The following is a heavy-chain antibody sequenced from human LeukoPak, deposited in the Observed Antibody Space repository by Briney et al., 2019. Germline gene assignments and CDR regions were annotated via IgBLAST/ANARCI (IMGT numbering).Heavy chain of an antibody. CDR3: ARDQGGGYYPGYFDY. D-gene: IGHD3-3*01. CDR1: GGSISSGDYY. J-gene: IGHJ4*02. Sequence: PSETLSLTCTVSGGSISSGDYYWSWIRQPPGKGLEWIGYIYYSGSTYYNPSLESRVTISVDTSKNQFSLKLSSVTAADTAVYYCARDQGGGYYPGYFDYWGQGTLVTVSS. V-gene: IGHV4-30-4*01. CDR2: IYYSGST.